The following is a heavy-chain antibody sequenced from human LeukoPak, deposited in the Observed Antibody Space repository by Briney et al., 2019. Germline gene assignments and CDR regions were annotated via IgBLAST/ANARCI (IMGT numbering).Heavy chain of an antibody. V-gene: IGHV5-51*01. CDR1: GYSFISYW. CDR2: IYPGDSDT. D-gene: IGHD2-15*01. Sequence: GESLRISCKGSGYSFISYWIGWVRQMPGKGLEWMGIIYPGDSDTRYSPSFQGQVTISADKSINTAYLQWSSLKASDTAMHYCARHLGYCSGGSCHGQLDYWGQGTLVTVSS. CDR3: ARHLGYCSGGSCHGQLDY. J-gene: IGHJ4*02.